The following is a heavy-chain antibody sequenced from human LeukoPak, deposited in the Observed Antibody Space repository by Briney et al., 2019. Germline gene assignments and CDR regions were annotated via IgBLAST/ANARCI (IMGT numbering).Heavy chain of an antibody. J-gene: IGHJ4*02. D-gene: IGHD3-22*01. CDR1: GYTFTGYY. Sequence: ASVKVSCKASGYTFTGYYMHWVRQAPGQGLEWMGWINPNSGGTNYAQKFQGRVTMTRDTSISTAYLDLSRLRSDDTAVYYCARDYHDYYDSSGEAGYFDYWGQGTLVTVSS. CDR3: ARDYHDYYDSSGEAGYFDY. CDR2: INPNSGGT. V-gene: IGHV1-2*02.